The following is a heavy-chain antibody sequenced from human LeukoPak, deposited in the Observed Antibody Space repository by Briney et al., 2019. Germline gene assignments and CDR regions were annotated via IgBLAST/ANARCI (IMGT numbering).Heavy chain of an antibody. V-gene: IGHV3-30*03. D-gene: IGHD3-3*01. CDR2: ISYDGTNK. CDR1: GFTFSNYG. CDR3: ARDTSGDFWSGYYTGTLDY. J-gene: IGHJ4*02. Sequence: GRSLRLSCAGSGFTFSNYGMHWVRQAPGKGPEWVAVISYDGTNKYYADSVKGRFTISRDNSKNTLYLQMNSLRAEDTAVYYCARDTSGDFWSGYYTGTLDYWGQGTLVTVSS.